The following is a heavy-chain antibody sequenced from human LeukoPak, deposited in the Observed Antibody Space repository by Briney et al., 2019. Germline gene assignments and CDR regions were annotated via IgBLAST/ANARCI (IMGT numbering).Heavy chain of an antibody. Sequence: GGSLRLSCSASGFTFSSYATHWVRQAPGKGLEYVSGISSNGGSTYYADSVKGRFTISRDNSKNTLYPQMSGLRAEDTAVYYCVKDRGVTTPYYFDYWGQGTLVTVSS. CDR1: GFTFSSYA. J-gene: IGHJ4*02. D-gene: IGHD4-17*01. CDR2: ISSNGGST. V-gene: IGHV3-64D*09. CDR3: VKDRGVTTPYYFDY.